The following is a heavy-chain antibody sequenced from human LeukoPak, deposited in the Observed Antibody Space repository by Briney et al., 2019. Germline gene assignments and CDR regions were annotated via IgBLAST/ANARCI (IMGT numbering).Heavy chain of an antibody. D-gene: IGHD6-13*01. J-gene: IGHJ4*02. CDR2: IYYSGST. CDR1: GGSISSYY. Sequence: SETLSLTCTVSGGSISSYYWSWIRQPPGKGLEWMGDIYYSGSTNYNPSLKSRVTISVDTSKNQFSLKLSSVTAADTAVYYCARDMYSSSWYYFDYWGQGTLVTVSS. CDR3: ARDMYSSSWYYFDY. V-gene: IGHV4-59*01.